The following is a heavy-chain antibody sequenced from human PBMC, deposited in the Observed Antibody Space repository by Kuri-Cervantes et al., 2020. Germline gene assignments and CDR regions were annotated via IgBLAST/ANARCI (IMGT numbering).Heavy chain of an antibody. CDR3: ARVGVVTRGRRLYYYGVDV. CDR1: GGSISSGSYY. V-gene: IGHV4-61*02. Sequence: LRLSCTVSGGSISSGSYYWSWIRQPAGKGLEWIGRIYTSGSTNYNPSLKSRVTISVDTSKNQFSLKLSSVTAADTAVYYCARVGVVTRGRRLYYYGVDVWGQGTTVTVSS. CDR2: IYTSGST. D-gene: IGHD4-23*01. J-gene: IGHJ6*02.